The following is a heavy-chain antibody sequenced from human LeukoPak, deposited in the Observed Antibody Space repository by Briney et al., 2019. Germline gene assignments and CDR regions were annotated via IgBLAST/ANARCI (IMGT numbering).Heavy chain of an antibody. CDR2: IYTSGYT. V-gene: IGHV4-4*07. J-gene: IGHJ6*03. Sequence: SETLSLTCTVSGGSIISYYWSWIRQPAGKGLEWIGRIYTSGYTNYNPSLRSRVTMSVDTSKNQFSLKLSSVTAADTAVYYCARVRLSYYYMDVWGKGTTVTVSS. D-gene: IGHD2/OR15-2a*01. CDR1: GGSIISYY. CDR3: ARVRLSYYYMDV.